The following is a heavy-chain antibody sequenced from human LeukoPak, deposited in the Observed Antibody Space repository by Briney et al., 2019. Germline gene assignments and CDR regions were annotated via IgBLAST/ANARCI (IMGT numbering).Heavy chain of an antibody. D-gene: IGHD5-12*01. J-gene: IGHJ4*02. CDR1: GFTFSSYA. CDR2: IRGSGDRT. V-gene: IGHV3-23*01. Sequence: GGSLRLSCAASGFTFSSYAMSWVRQAPGKGLEWVSAIRGSGDRTHYADSVKGRFTISRDNSKNTLYLQMNSLRAEDTAVYYCAKLTSGWVVAAFDYWGQGTLVSVSS. CDR3: AKLTSGWVVAAFDY.